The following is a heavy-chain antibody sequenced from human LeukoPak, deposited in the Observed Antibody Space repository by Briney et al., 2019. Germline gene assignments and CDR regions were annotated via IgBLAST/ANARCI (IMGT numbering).Heavy chain of an antibody. D-gene: IGHD3-3*01. CDR1: GYTFTGYY. V-gene: IGHV1-18*04. CDR3: ARDDLRRTDYDFWSGSYYFDY. J-gene: IGHJ4*02. CDR2: ISAYNGNT. Sequence: ASVKVSCKASGYTFTGYYMHWVRQAPGQGLEWMGWISAYNGNTNYAQKLQGRVTMTTDTSTSTAYMELRSLRSDDTAVYYCARDDLRRTDYDFWSGSYYFDYWGQGTLVTVSS.